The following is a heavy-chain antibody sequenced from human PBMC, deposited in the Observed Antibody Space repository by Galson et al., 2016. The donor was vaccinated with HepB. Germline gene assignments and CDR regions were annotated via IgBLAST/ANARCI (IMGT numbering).Heavy chain of an antibody. CDR2: ISSSSNYI. J-gene: IGHJ5*02. CDR3: ARDGVVVPAANWFDP. D-gene: IGHD2-2*01. V-gene: IGHV3-21*01. Sequence: SLRLSCAASEFTFSSYIVNWVRQAPGKGLEWVSSISSSSNYIYYADSVKGRFTISRDNTKYSLYLQMNSLRAEDTAVYYCARDGVVVPAANWFDPWGQGTLVIVSS. CDR1: EFTFSSYI.